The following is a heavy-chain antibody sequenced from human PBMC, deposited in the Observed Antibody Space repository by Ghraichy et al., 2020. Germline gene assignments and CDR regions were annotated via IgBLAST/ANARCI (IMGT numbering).Heavy chain of an antibody. D-gene: IGHD6-13*01. J-gene: IGHJ4*02. CDR2: INSDGSST. Sequence: GGSLRLSCAAFEFTFSNYWMHWFRQGPGKGLVWVSRINSDGSSTTYADSVKGRFTIARDNAKNTVYLQMNSLRAEDTAVYYWARGGSSLPDYWGQGTLVTVYS. CDR3: ARGGSSLPDY. V-gene: IGHV3-74*01. CDR1: EFTFSNYW.